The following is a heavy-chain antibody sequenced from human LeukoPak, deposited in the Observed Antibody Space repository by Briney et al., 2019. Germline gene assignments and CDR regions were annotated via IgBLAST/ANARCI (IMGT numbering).Heavy chain of an antibody. CDR2: ISYDGVNK. CDR1: GFIFSSHG. Sequence: GGTLRLSCAASGFIFSSHGMNWVRQAPGKGLEWVAVISYDGVNKYYADSVKGRFTISRDNSKNTLYLQMNSLRDEDTAVYYCARDYYDTSGYYPWNYWGQGTLVTVSS. CDR3: ARDYYDTSGYYPWNY. D-gene: IGHD3-22*01. V-gene: IGHV3-30*03. J-gene: IGHJ4*02.